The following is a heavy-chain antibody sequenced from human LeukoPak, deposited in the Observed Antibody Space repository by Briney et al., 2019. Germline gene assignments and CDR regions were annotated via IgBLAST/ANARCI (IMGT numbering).Heavy chain of an antibody. CDR3: AKVLVGATFIS. V-gene: IGHV3-23*01. D-gene: IGHD1-26*01. Sequence: GGSLRLSCAASGFTFSSYAMSWVRQAPGKGLEWASAISGSGGSTYYADSVKGRFTISRDNSKNTLYLQMNSLRAEDTAVYYCAKVLVGATFISWGQGTLVTVSS. CDR2: ISGSGGST. CDR1: GFTFSSYA. J-gene: IGHJ4*02.